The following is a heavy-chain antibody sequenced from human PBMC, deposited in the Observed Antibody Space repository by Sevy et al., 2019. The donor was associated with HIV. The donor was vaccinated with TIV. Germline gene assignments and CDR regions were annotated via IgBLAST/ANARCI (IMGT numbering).Heavy chain of an antibody. CDR1: GFTFSSYA. D-gene: IGHD2-15*01. J-gene: IGHJ6*02. CDR3: ANWRYCSGGSCYSADYYYYGMDV. Sequence: GSLRLSCAASGFTFSSYAMSWVRQAPGKGLEWVSAISGSGGSTYYADSVKGRFTISRDNSKNTLYLQMNSLRAEDXXXXXXANWRYCSGGSCYSADYYYYGMDVWGQGTTVTVSS. V-gene: IGHV3-23*01. CDR2: ISGSGGST.